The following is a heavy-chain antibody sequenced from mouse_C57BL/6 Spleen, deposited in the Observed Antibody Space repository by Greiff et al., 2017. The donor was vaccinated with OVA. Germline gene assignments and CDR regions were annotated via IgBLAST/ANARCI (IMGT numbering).Heavy chain of an antibody. Sequence: DVKLQESGPGLVKPSQSLSLTCSVTGYSITSGYYWNWIRQFPGNKLEWMGYISYDGSNNYNPSLKNRISITRDTSKNQFFLKLNSVTTEDTATYYCASLTHWYFDVWGTGTTVTVSS. V-gene: IGHV3-6*01. CDR1: GYSITSGYY. CDR3: ASLTHWYFDV. J-gene: IGHJ1*03. CDR2: ISYDGSN.